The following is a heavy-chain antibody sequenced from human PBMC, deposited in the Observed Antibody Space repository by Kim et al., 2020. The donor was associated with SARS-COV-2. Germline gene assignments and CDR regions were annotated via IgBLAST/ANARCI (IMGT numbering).Heavy chain of an antibody. Sequence: SETLSLTCTVSGGSLSSGSYYWSWIRQAPGKGLEWMGYIYYSGSNNYNPSLKSRVTISVDTSKSQFSLRLNSVTAADTAVYYCARDLAVVGGYYYYGMDVWGQGTTVTVSS. J-gene: IGHJ6*02. V-gene: IGHV4-61*01. CDR1: GGSLSSGSYY. CDR2: IYYSGSN. CDR3: ARDLAVVGGYYYYGMDV. D-gene: IGHD3-22*01.